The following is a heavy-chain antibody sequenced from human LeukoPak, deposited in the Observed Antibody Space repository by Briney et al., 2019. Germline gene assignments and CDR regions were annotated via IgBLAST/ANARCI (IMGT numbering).Heavy chain of an antibody. CDR3: ARDSGERSGYID. D-gene: IGHD5-12*01. Sequence: SETLSLTCTVSGGSITSGSYYWSWIRQPAGKGLEWIGRIYTSGSTNYNPSLKSRVTMSVDTSKNQFSLKLSSVTAADTAVYYCARDSGERSGYIDWGQGTLVTVSS. V-gene: IGHV4-61*02. CDR1: GGSITSGSYY. CDR2: IYTSGST. J-gene: IGHJ4*02.